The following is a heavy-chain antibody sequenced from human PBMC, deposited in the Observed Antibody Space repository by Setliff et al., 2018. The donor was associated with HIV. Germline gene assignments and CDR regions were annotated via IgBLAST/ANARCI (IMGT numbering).Heavy chain of an antibody. CDR1: GYTFTSYS. V-gene: IGHV7-4-1*02. Sequence: GASVKVSCKASGYTFTSYSINWVRQAPGQGLEWMGWINTNTGNPTYAQDFTGRFVFSLDTSVSTAYLQISSLKAEDTAVYYCARDRSYDFWSGYYDYWGQGTLVTVSS. CDR3: ARDRSYDFWSGYYDY. D-gene: IGHD3-3*01. CDR2: INTNTGNP. J-gene: IGHJ4*02.